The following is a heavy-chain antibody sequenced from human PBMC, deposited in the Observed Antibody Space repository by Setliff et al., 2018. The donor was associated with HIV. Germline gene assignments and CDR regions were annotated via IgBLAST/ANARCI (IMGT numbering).Heavy chain of an antibody. D-gene: IGHD2-2*01. V-gene: IGHV1-69*04. CDR2: ITPIISTA. CDR3: ARDYCSSTRCYDLHNWFDP. J-gene: IGHJ5*02. Sequence: GASVKVSCKASGGTFSSYAISWVRQAPGQGLEWIGRITPIISTANYAQKFQGRVTISADKSTSTAYMELSSLRSEDTAVYYCARDYCSSTRCYDLHNWFDPWGQGTLVTVSS. CDR1: GGTFSSYA.